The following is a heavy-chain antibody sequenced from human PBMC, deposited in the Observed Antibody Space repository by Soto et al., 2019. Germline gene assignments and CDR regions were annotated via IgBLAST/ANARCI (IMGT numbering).Heavy chain of an antibody. J-gene: IGHJ5*02. D-gene: IGHD2-15*01. CDR2: INHSGST. V-gene: IGHV4-34*01. CDR1: GGSFSGYY. Sequence: SETLSLTCAVYGGSFSGYYWSWIRQPPGKGLEWIGEINHSGSTNYNPSLKSRVTISVDTSKNQFSLKLSSVTAADTAVYYWARDLVVAANWFDPWGQGTLVTVSS. CDR3: ARDLVVAANWFDP.